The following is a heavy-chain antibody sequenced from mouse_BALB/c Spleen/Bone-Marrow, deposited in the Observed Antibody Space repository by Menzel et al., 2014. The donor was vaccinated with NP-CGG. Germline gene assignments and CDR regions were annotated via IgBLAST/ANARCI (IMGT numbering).Heavy chain of an antibody. CDR2: INPDSSTI. CDR1: GFDFSRYW. V-gene: IGHV4-1*02. J-gene: IGHJ2*01. D-gene: IGHD1-2*01. Sequence: DVMLVESGGGLVQPGGSLKLSCAASGFDFSRYWMSWVRQAPGKGLEWIGEINPDSSTINYTPSLKDKFIISRDNAKNTLYLQMSKVRSEDTALYYYARQGYYGYSDYWGQGTTLTVSS. CDR3: ARQGYYGYSDY.